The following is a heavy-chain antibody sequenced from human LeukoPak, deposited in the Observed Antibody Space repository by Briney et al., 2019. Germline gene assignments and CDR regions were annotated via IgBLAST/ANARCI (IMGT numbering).Heavy chain of an antibody. D-gene: IGHD1-26*01. V-gene: IGHV3-20*04. J-gene: IGHJ4*02. CDR1: GFTFDDYG. Sequence: GGSLRLSCAASGFTFDDYGMSWVRQAPGKGLEWVSGINWNGGSTGYADSVKGRFTISRDNSKNTLYLQMNSLRAEDTAVYYCAKDASIVGATDFDYWGQGTLVTVSS. CDR2: INWNGGST. CDR3: AKDASIVGATDFDY.